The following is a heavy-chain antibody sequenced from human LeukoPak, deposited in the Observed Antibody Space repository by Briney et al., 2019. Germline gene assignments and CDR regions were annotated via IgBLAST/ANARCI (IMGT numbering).Heavy chain of an antibody. J-gene: IGHJ4*02. V-gene: IGHV3-23*01. D-gene: IGHD3-9*01. CDR2: ISGSGGST. Sequence: GGSLRLSCAASGFTFSSYAMSWVRQAPGKGLEWVSAISGSGGSTYYADSVKGRFTISRDNSKNTLYLQMNSLRAEDTAVYYCAKDRLIRYFDWLFPYYFDYWGQGTLVTVSS. CDR3: AKDRLIRYFDWLFPYYFDY. CDR1: GFTFSSYA.